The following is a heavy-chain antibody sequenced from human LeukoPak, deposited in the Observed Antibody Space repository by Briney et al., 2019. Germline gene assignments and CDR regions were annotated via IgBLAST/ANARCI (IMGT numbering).Heavy chain of an antibody. Sequence: GGSLRLSCEASGLSFSSYSMNWVRQAPGKGLEWVAYITGSSSRTLYADSVRGRFTISRDNAKNSLHLQMSSLRVEDTGIYYCVRDPNALDLWGQGTLVTVSS. CDR3: VRDPNALDL. D-gene: IGHD1-1*01. CDR1: GLSFSSYS. J-gene: IGHJ4*02. CDR2: ITGSSSRT. V-gene: IGHV3-48*04.